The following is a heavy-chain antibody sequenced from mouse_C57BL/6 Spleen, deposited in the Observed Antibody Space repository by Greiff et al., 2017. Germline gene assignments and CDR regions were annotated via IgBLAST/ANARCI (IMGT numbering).Heavy chain of an antibody. D-gene: IGHD2-2*01. V-gene: IGHV1-22*01. CDR3: ARRYDGYDVGYWYVDD. CDR1: GYTFTDYN. J-gene: IGHJ1*03. CDR2: INPNNGGT. Sequence: VQLQQSGPELVKPGASVKMSCKASGYTFTDYNMHWVKQSHGTSLEWIGYINPNNGGTSYNQKFKGKATLTANKSTSTAYMELRSLTSKDSAVYYGARRYDGYDVGYWYVDDWGKGTTVTVSS.